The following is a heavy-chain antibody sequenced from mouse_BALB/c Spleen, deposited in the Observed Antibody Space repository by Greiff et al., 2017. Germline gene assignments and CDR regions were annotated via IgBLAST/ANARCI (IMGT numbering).Heavy chain of an antibody. J-gene: IGHJ3*01. V-gene: IGHV5-15*02. CDR1: GFTFSDYG. Sequence: EVKLMESGGGLVQPGGSRKLSCAASGFTFSDYGMAWVRQAPGKGPEWVAFISNLAYSIYYADTVTGRFTISRENAKNTLYLEMSSLRSEDTAMYYCARGGYRYDEFAYWGQGTLVTVSA. D-gene: IGHD2-14*01. CDR3: ARGGYRYDEFAY. CDR2: ISNLAYSI.